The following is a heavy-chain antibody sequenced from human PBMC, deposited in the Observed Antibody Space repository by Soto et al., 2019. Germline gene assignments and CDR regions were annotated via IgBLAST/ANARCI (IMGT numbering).Heavy chain of an antibody. J-gene: IGHJ4*02. CDR3: AKDPSTLAAGY. Sequence: GGSLRLSCAASGFTFSSYGMHWVRQAPGKGLEWVAVISYDGSNKYYADSVKGRFTISRDNSKNTLYLQMNSLRAEDTAVYYCAKDPSTLAAGYWRQGTLATVSS. V-gene: IGHV3-30*18. D-gene: IGHD6-13*01. CDR2: ISYDGSNK. CDR1: GFTFSSYG.